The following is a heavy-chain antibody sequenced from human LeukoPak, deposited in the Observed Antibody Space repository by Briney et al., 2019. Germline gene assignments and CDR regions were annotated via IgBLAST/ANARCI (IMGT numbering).Heavy chain of an antibody. CDR2: IKSKTDGGTK. D-gene: IGHD3-16*01. CDR1: GFNFTYAW. J-gene: IGHJ4*02. CDR3: TTFTAHADY. V-gene: IGHV3-15*01. Sequence: GGSLRLSCAASGFNFTYAWMSWVRQAPGKGLEWVGRIKSKTDGGTKDYAAPVKGRFTLSRDDSKNTFYLQMNSLKTEDTAIYYRTTFTAHADYWGQGTLVTVSS.